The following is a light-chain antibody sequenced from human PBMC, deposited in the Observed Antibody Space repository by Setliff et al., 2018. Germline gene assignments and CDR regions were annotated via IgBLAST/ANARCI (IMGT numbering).Light chain of an antibody. Sequence: EIVLTQSPATLSLSPGERATLSCRASQSISRNLAWYQQKPGQAPRLLIYDASNRASDIPARFSGSGSGTDFTLTISSLEPEDFAVYYCQHRNNWPRTVGGGTKVDSK. CDR1: QSISRN. J-gene: IGKJ4*01. CDR3: QHRNNWPRT. CDR2: DAS. V-gene: IGKV3-11*01.